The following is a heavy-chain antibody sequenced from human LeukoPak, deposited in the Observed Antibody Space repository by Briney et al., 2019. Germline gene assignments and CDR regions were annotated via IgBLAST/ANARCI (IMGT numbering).Heavy chain of an antibody. CDR1: GFTFSSRL. J-gene: IGHJ3*02. CDR2: VNSDESST. V-gene: IGHV3-74*01. Sequence: GGSLRLSCAASGFTFSSRLMHWVRQAPGKGLVWVSHVNSDESSTNYADSVKGRFTISRDNTKNTLYLQMNSLRAEDTAVYYCASDDSYAFDIWGQGTMVTVSS. CDR3: ASDDSYAFDI. D-gene: IGHD2-21*01.